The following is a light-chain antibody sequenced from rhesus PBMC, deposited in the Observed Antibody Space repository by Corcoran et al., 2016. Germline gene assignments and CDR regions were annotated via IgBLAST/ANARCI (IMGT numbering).Light chain of an antibody. CDR3: QPYYYTPYS. CDR1: QDISND. CDR2: GAS. J-gene: IGKJ2*01. Sequence: DIQMTQSPSSLSASVGDRVTITCRASQDISNDLAWYQQKPGETPKVLIYGASTLHRGIPSRFSGSGSGTGFTLTIRSLQSGDFTTYYCQPYYYTPYSFGQGTKVKIK. V-gene: IGKV1-25*01.